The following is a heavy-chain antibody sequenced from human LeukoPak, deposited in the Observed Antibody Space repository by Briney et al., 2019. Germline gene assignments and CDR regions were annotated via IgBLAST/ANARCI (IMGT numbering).Heavy chain of an antibody. CDR3: ARDVVLDYYDSSGYDGYFDY. V-gene: IGHV1-18*01. D-gene: IGHD3-22*01. J-gene: IGHJ4*02. CDR1: GYTFTRYG. Sequence: ASVKVSCKASGYTFTRYGISWVRQAPGQALEWMGWISAYNGNTNYAQKLQGRVTIHTDTSTSTAYMELRSLRSDDTAVYYWARDVVLDYYDSSGYDGYFDYWGQGTLVTVSS. CDR2: ISAYNGNT.